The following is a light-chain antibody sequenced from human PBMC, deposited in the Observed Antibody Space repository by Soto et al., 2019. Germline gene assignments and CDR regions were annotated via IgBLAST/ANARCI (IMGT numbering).Light chain of an antibody. CDR2: TNI. J-gene: IGLJ1*01. Sequence: QSVLTQPPSVSGAPGQRVTISCTGSDSNIGEGNGVHWYQQLPGSAPKLLIYTNINRPSGVTDRFSGSKSGNSASLAINGLQAEDEADYYCQSYDNSLGGYVFGSGTKLTVL. CDR3: QSYDNSLGGYV. V-gene: IGLV1-40*01. CDR1: DSNIGEGNG.